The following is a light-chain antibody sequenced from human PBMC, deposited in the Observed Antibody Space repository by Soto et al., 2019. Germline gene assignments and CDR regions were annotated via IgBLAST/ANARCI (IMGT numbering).Light chain of an antibody. CDR2: EVT. V-gene: IGLV2-8*01. CDR1: SSDVGAYNY. J-gene: IGLJ2*01. Sequence: QSALTQPPSASGSPGQSVTISCTGTSSDVGAYNYVSWYQQHPGRAPKLLIYEVTGRPSGVPDRFSGSKSGNTASLTVSGLQAEDEADYYCSSYAGNNNVIFGGGTK. CDR3: SSYAGNNNVI.